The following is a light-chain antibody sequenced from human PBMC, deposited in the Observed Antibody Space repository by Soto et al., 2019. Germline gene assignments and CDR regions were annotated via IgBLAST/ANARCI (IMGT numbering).Light chain of an antibody. V-gene: IGKV3-20*01. CDR2: GAS. CDR3: QQYASSPLT. Sequence: EIVLTHSPGTPSLSPGERATLSCRASQIVNNNYLAWYQQKPGQAPRLVIYGASSRATGIPDRFSASGSGTDFTLTISRLEPEDFAVYYCQQYASSPLTFGQGTKVEIK. CDR1: QIVNNNY. J-gene: IGKJ1*01.